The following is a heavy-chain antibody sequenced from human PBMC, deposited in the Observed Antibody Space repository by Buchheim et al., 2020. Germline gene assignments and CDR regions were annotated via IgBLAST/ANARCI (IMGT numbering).Heavy chain of an antibody. Sequence: QVQLVQSRAEVKKPGASVKVSCKASGYTFTSYYMHWVRQAPGQGLEWMGIINPSGGSTSYAQKFQGRVTMTRDTSTSTVYMELSSLRSEDTAVYYCALGYCSGGSCYSGGSPFDYWGQGTL. V-gene: IGHV1-46*01. D-gene: IGHD2-15*01. J-gene: IGHJ4*02. CDR2: INPSGGST. CDR1: GYTFTSYY. CDR3: ALGYCSGGSCYSGGSPFDY.